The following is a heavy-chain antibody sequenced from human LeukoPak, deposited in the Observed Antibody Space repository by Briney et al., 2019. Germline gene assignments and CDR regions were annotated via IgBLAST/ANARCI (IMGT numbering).Heavy chain of an antibody. CDR1: GYTFTSYY. Sequence: ASVKVSCKASGYTFTSYYMHWVRQAPGQGLEWMGIINPSGGSTSYAQKFQGRVTMTEDTSTDTAYMELSSLRSEDTAVYYCATPIAVAGTRSYFDYWGQGTLVTVSP. CDR2: INPSGGST. D-gene: IGHD6-19*01. V-gene: IGHV1-46*01. J-gene: IGHJ4*02. CDR3: ATPIAVAGTRSYFDY.